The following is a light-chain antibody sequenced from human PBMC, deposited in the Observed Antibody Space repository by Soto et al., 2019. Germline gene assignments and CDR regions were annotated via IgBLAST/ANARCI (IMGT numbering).Light chain of an antibody. J-gene: IGKJ5*01. CDR1: QSVSSN. CDR3: QQYGSSPRT. Sequence: EIVMTQSPATLSVSPVESATLSCRASQSVSSNLAWHQQKPGQAPRILMYDASTRATGISARFSGSGSGTDFTLTISRLEPEDFAVYYCQQYGSSPRTFGQGTRLEIK. CDR2: DAS. V-gene: IGKV3-15*01.